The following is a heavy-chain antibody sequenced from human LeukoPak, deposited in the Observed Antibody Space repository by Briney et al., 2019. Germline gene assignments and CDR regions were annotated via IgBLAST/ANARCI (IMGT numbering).Heavy chain of an antibody. J-gene: IGHJ3*02. V-gene: IGHV3-23*01. CDR2: ISGSGGST. CDR1: GFTFSSYA. CDR3: AKDIGEWELLLDAFDI. Sequence: GGSLRLSCAASGFTFSSYAMSWVRQAPGKGLEWVSAISGSGGSTYYADSVKGRFTISRDNSKNTLYLQMNSLRAEDTAVYYCAKDIGEWELLLDAFDISGQGTMVTVSS. D-gene: IGHD1-26*01.